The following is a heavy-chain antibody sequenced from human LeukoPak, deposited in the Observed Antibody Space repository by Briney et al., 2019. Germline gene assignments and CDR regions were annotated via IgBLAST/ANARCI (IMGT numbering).Heavy chain of an antibody. CDR2: IFYSGST. V-gene: IGHV4-39*07. J-gene: IGHJ3*02. CDR3: ARDIRYFDWLFAFDI. Sequence: SETLSLTCTVSGGSISTSSYYWGWVRQPSGKGLEWIGNIFYSGSTNYNPSLKSRVTISVDTSKNQFSLKLSSVTAADTAVYYCARDIRYFDWLFAFDIWGQGTMVTVSS. CDR1: GGSISTSSYY. D-gene: IGHD3-9*01.